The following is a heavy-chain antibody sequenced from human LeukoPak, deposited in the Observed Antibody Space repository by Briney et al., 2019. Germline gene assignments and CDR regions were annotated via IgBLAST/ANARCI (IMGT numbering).Heavy chain of an antibody. Sequence: GGSLRLSCAASGFXLGSYGMHWVRQAPGKGLEWVAAISYAGSNKYYVDSVKGRFTISRDNSKNTLYLQMNSLRAEDTAVYYCAKDSLRWSYFYYGMDVWGQGTTVTVSS. CDR3: AKDSLRWSYFYYGMDV. J-gene: IGHJ6*02. V-gene: IGHV3-30*18. CDR2: ISYAGSNK. CDR1: GFXLGSYG. D-gene: IGHD4-23*01.